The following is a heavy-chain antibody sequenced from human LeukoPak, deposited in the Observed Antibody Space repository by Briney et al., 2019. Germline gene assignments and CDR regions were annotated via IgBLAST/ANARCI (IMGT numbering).Heavy chain of an antibody. CDR1: GDSVSSNSAA. CDR3: ARQGYYYDSSGYYAPFDY. J-gene: IGHJ4*02. D-gene: IGHD3-22*01. Sequence: SQTLSLTCAISGDSVSSNSAAWNWIRQSPARGLEWLGGTYYRSKWYNDYAVSVKSRITINPDTSKNQFSLKLSSVTAADTAVYYCARQGYYYDSSGYYAPFDYWGQGTLVTISS. V-gene: IGHV6-1*01. CDR2: TYYRSKWYN.